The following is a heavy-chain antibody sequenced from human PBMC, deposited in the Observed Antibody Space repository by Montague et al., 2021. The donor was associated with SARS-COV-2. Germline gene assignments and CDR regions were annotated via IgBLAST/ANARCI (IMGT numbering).Heavy chain of an antibody. J-gene: IGHJ4*02. Sequence: SETLSLTCVVSGDSISTGNWWTCVRLHPGKGVERVGGISHTASTKYKPSLKSRVNMSADKSWNQFSLRLTSVTAADTAIYYCARKGSGRSDLAYWGQGALVTVSS. CDR1: GDSISTGNW. CDR3: ARKGSGRSDLAY. CDR2: ISHTAST. D-gene: IGHD1-26*01. V-gene: IGHV4/OR15-8*01.